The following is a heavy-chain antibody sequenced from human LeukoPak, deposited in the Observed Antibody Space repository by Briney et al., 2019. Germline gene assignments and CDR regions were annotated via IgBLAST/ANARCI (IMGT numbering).Heavy chain of an antibody. CDR1: GFTFSNYW. CDR2: INKDGSTT. J-gene: IGHJ4*02. Sequence: GGSLRLSCAASGFTFSNYWMHWVRQAPGKGLVWVSRINKDGSTTNYADSVKGRFTISRDNAKNALYLQMSSLSAEDTAVYYCARDQRWSQPDYWGQGTLVTVSS. V-gene: IGHV3-74*01. CDR3: ARDQRWSQPDY. D-gene: IGHD1-1*01.